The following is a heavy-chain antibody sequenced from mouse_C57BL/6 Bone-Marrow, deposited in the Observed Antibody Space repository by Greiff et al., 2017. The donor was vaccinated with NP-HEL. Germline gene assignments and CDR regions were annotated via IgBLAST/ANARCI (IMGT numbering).Heavy chain of an antibody. Sequence: QVQLQQPGAELVKPGASVKLSCKASGYTFTSYWMHWVKQRPGQGLEWIGMIHPNSGSTNYNEKFKSKATLTVAKSSSTAYMQLRSLTSEDSSVYYCARYGTRFAYWCQGTLVTVSA. J-gene: IGHJ3*01. V-gene: IGHV1-64*01. CDR2: IHPNSGST. CDR1: GYTFTSYW. D-gene: IGHD1-1*01. CDR3: ARYGTRFAY.